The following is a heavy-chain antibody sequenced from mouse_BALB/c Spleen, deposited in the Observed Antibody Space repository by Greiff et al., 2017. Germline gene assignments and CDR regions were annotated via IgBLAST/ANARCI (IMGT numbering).Heavy chain of an antibody. V-gene: IGHV5-4*02. CDR3: ARAGGYGNYVFAY. D-gene: IGHD2-10*02. Sequence: EVHLVESGGGLVKPGGSLKLSCAASGFTFSDYYMYWVRQTPEKRLEWVATISDGGSYTYYPDSVKGRFTISRDNAKNNLYLQMSSLKSEDTAMYYCARAGGYGNYVFAYWGQGTLVTVSA. CDR2: ISDGGSYT. J-gene: IGHJ3*01. CDR1: GFTFSDYY.